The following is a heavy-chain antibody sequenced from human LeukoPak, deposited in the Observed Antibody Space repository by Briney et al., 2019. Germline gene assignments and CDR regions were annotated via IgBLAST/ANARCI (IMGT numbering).Heavy chain of an antibody. CDR1: GFTFSSYA. CDR3: AKSLSGGKVPAAFDI. V-gene: IGHV3-30-3*02. Sequence: PGGSLRLSCAASGFTFSSYAMHWVRQAPGKGLEWVAVISYDGSNKYYADSVKGRFTISRDNSKNTLYLQMNSLRAEDTAVYYCAKSLSGGKVPAAFDIWGQGTMVTVSS. D-gene: IGHD2-2*01. CDR2: ISYDGSNK. J-gene: IGHJ3*02.